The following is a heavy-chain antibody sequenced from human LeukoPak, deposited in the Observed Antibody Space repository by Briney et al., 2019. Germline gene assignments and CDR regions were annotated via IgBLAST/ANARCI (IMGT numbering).Heavy chain of an antibody. CDR1: GGSISSSSYY. Sequence: SETLSLTCTVSGGSISSSSYYWGRIRQPPGKGLEWIGSIYYSGSTYYNPSLKSRVTISVDTSKNQFSLKLSSVTAADTAVYYCARLGGRYYDSSGLEGFDYWGQGTLVTVSS. D-gene: IGHD3-22*01. CDR3: ARLGGRYYDSSGLEGFDY. J-gene: IGHJ4*02. V-gene: IGHV4-39*01. CDR2: IYYSGST.